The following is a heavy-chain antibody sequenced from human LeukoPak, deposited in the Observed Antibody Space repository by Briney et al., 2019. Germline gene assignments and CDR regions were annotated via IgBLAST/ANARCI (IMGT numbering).Heavy chain of an antibody. CDR3: AREGNWSLVP. CDR1: GDSVSSKRDS. J-gene: IGHJ5*02. CDR2: TQYRSNWNS. D-gene: IGHD1-1*01. V-gene: IGHV6-1*01. Sequence: SQTLSLTCAISGDSVSSKRDSWNWVRQSPSRGLEWLGRTQYRSNWNSDYAVSVKGRITINADTSKNQFSLQLDSVTPEDTAVYYCAREGNWSLVPWGQGTLVTVSS.